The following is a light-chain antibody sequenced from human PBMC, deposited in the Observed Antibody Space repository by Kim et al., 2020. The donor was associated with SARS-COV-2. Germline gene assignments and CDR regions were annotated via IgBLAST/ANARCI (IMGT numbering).Light chain of an antibody. CDR2: DTS. CDR1: PSVSNTY. CDR3: QHYGSPTLT. J-gene: IGKJ4*01. V-gene: IGKV3-20*01. Sequence: SPGKRATLSCRASPSVSNTYVAWYQQKPGQAPRLLIYDTSSRATGIADRFSGSGSGTDFTLTISRLEPEDFAVFYCQHYGSPTLTFGGGTKVDIK.